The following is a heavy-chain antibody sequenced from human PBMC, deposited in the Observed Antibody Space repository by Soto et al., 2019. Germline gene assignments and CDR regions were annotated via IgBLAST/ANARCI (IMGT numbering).Heavy chain of an antibody. CDR1: GGSISSVGYY. V-gene: IGHV4-39*01. CDR2: INHSGST. D-gene: IGHD3-9*01. J-gene: IGHJ4*02. Sequence: SETLSLTCTVSGGSISSVGYYWSWIRQPPGKGLEWIGEINHSGSTNYNPSLKSRVTISVDTSKNQFSLKLSSVTAADTAVYYCARHSPDFDWLSQFDYWGQGTLVTVSS. CDR3: ARHSPDFDWLSQFDY.